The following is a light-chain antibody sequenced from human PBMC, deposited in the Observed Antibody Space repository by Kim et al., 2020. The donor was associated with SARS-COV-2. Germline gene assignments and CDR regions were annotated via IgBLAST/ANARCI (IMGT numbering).Light chain of an antibody. CDR2: QGS. J-gene: IGLJ3*02. CDR1: NLGNKY. Sequence: SVSPGQTASVTCSGDNLGNKYACWYQQKPGQAPVLVIYQGSKRPSGIPERFSGSTSGNTATLTISGTQTMDEADYYCQAWDSSTAVFGGGTKLTVL. V-gene: IGLV3-1*01. CDR3: QAWDSSTAV.